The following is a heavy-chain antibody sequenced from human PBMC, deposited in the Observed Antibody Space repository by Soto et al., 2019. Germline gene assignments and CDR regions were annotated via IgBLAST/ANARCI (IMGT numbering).Heavy chain of an antibody. J-gene: IGHJ6*02. D-gene: IGHD1-26*01. V-gene: IGHV3-15*07. CDR3: STDPYSGSYSGYGMDV. Sequence: GGSLRLSCAASGFTFSNAWMNWVRQAPGKGLEWVGRIKSKTDGGTTDYAAPVKGRFSISRDDSKNTLYLQMNSLKTEDTAVYYCSTDPYSGSYSGYGMDVWGQGTTVTVSS. CDR1: GFTFSNAW. CDR2: IKSKTDGGTT.